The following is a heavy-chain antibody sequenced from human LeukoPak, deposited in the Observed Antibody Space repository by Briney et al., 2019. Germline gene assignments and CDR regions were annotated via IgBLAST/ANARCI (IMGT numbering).Heavy chain of an antibody. CDR3: ARDFDIDFDKPMVLYYIDV. Sequence: ASVKVSCKASGYTFTGYYMHWVRQAPGQGLEWMGWINPNSGGTNYAKKFQGRVTMTRDTSINTAYMELSRLRSADTAVYYCARDFDIDFDKPMVLYYIDVWGKGTTVTVSS. J-gene: IGHJ6*03. CDR1: GYTFTGYY. V-gene: IGHV1-2*02. CDR2: INPNSGGT. D-gene: IGHD5-18*01.